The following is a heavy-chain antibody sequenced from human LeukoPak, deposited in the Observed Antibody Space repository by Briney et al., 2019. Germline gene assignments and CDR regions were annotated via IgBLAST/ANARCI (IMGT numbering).Heavy chain of an antibody. J-gene: IGHJ4*02. CDR2: IPYDGSDK. CDR1: GFTFSSYG. CDR3: AKDLRYYGSGSYCLFDY. Sequence: GGSLRLSCAASGFTFSSYGIHWVRQAPGKGLEWVAFIPYDGSDKYYADSVKGRFTISGDNSKNTLYLQMNSLRAEDTAVYYCAKDLRYYGSGSYCLFDYWGQGTLVTVSS. V-gene: IGHV3-30*02. D-gene: IGHD3-10*01.